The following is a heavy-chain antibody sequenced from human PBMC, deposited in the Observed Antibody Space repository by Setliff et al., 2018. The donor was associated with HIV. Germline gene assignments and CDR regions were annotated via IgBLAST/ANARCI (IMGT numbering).Heavy chain of an antibody. Sequence: PSETLSLTCSVSTDSISNSHWSWMRQTAGKGLEWIGRIFGSGTTHYNPSLESRVTMSRDTAKKQFFLRLNSVTAADTAVYFCARDRPKYGTGSSAYIWFDPWGPGTLVTVPQ. CDR1: TDSISNSH. J-gene: IGHJ5*02. D-gene: IGHD3-16*01. V-gene: IGHV4-4*07. CDR2: IFGSGTT. CDR3: ARDRPKYGTGSSAYIWFDP.